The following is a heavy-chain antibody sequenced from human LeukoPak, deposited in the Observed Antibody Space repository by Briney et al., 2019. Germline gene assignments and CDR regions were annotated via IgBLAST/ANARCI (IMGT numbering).Heavy chain of an antibody. Sequence: GSLRLSCAASGFPFSTYAMSWVRQAPGKGLEWVSSIRGSDGSTYYADSVKGRFATSRDNSKNTLYLQMNSLRAEDTAVYYCAKDVYGDYGGLDYWGQGTLVTVSS. J-gene: IGHJ4*02. CDR1: GFPFSTYA. CDR3: AKDVYGDYGGLDY. D-gene: IGHD4-17*01. CDR2: IRGSDGST. V-gene: IGHV3-23*01.